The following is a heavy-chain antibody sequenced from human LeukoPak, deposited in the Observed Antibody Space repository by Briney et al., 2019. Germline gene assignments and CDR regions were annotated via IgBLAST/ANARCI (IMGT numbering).Heavy chain of an antibody. CDR2: IYHSGST. Sequence: PSQTLSLTCAVSGGSISSGGYSWSWIRQPPGKGLEWIGYIYHSGSTNYNPSLKSRVTISVDKSKNQFSLDLNSVTAADTAVYYCARNGGYCIDYWGQGTLVTVSS. CDR3: ARNGGYCIDY. D-gene: IGHD5-12*01. V-gene: IGHV4-30-2*01. CDR1: GGSISSGGYS. J-gene: IGHJ4*02.